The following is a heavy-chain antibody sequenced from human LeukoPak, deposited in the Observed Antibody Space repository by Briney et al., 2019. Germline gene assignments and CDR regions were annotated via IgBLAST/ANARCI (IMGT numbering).Heavy chain of an antibody. CDR3: ARDGGIIRFGGQDV. Sequence: PGGSLRLSCAASGFTFSSYWMSWVRQAPGKGLEWVANIKQDGSEKYYVDSVKGRFTISRDNAKNSLYLQMNSLRAEDTAVYYCARDGGIIRFGGQDVWGQGTTVTVS. J-gene: IGHJ6*02. D-gene: IGHD3-16*01. CDR1: GFTFSSYW. V-gene: IGHV3-7*01. CDR2: IKQDGSEK.